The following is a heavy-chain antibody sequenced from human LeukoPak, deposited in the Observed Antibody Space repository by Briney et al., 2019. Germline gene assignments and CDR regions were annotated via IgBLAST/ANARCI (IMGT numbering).Heavy chain of an antibody. V-gene: IGHV4-61*08. D-gene: IGHD6-19*01. CDR2: IYYSGST. J-gene: IGHJ6*02. CDR1: GGSISSGGYY. Sequence: SETLSLTCTVSGGSISSGGYYWSWIRQHPGKGLEWIGYIYYSGSTYYNPSLKSRVTISVDTSKNQFSLRVSSVTAADTAVYYCARDVGIAVGCSMDVWGHGTTVTVSS. CDR3: ARDVGIAVGCSMDV.